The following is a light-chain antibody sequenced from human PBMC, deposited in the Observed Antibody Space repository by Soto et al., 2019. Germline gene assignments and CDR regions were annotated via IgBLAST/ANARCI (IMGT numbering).Light chain of an antibody. CDR2: WAS. CDR3: QQYYSTPPT. Sequence: DIVMTQSPDSLAVSLGERATINGKLSQSVLYSSNNKNYVAWYQQKPGQPPKLLIYWASTRESGVPDRFSGSGSGTDFTLTISSLQAEDVAVYYCQQYYSTPPTFGGGTKVDIK. V-gene: IGKV4-1*01. J-gene: IGKJ4*01. CDR1: QSVLYSSNNKNY.